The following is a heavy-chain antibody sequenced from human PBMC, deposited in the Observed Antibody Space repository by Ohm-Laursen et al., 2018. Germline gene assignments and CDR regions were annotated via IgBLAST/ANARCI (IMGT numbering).Heavy chain of an antibody. D-gene: IGHD3-22*01. V-gene: IGHV3-33*01. CDR3: ARALWDYYDSSGYLGS. CDR2: IWYDGSNK. J-gene: IGHJ4*02. CDR1: GFTFSSYG. Sequence: RSLRLSCTASGFTFSSYGMHWVRQAPGKGLEWVAVIWYDGSNKYYADSVKGRFTISRDNSKNTLYLQMNSLRAEDTAVYYCARALWDYYDSSGYLGSWGQGTLVTVSS.